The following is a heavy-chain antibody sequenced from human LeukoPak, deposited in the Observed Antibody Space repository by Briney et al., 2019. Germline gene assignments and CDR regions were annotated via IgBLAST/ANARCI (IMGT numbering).Heavy chain of an antibody. CDR1: GFTFSSYA. D-gene: IGHD3-22*01. CDR3: ARVARYYDSSGYYYDYYGMDV. Sequence: PGGSLRLSCAASGFTFSSYAMHWVRQAPGKGLEWVAVISYDGSSKYYADSVKGRFTISRDNSKNTLYLQMNSLRAEDTAVYYCARVARYYDSSGYYYDYYGMDVWGQGTTVTVSS. V-gene: IGHV3-30-3*01. J-gene: IGHJ6*02. CDR2: ISYDGSSK.